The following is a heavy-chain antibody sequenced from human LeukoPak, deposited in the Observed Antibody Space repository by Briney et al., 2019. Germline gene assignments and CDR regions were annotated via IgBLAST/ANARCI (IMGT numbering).Heavy chain of an antibody. CDR2: ISYDGSNK. CDR1: GFTFSSYG. J-gene: IGHJ6*02. Sequence: GRSLRLSCAASGFTFSSYGMHWVRQAPGKGLEWVAVISYDGSNKYYADSVKGRFTISRDNSKNTLYLQMNSLRAEDTAVYYCAKGVYYGSGSYFGLYYYYGMDVWGQGTTVTVSS. D-gene: IGHD3-10*01. CDR3: AKGVYYGSGSYFGLYYYYGMDV. V-gene: IGHV3-30*18.